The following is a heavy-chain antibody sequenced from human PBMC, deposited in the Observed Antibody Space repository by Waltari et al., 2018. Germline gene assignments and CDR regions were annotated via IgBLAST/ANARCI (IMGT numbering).Heavy chain of an antibody. V-gene: IGHV4-61*09. D-gene: IGHD7-27*01. Sequence: QVQLQESGPGLVKPSQTLSLTCTVSGGSISSGSYYWSWIRQPAGKGLEWIGYIYTSGSTNYNPSLKSRVTISVDTSKNQFSLKLSSVTAADTAVYYCARDNWGWYFDLWGRGTLVTVSS. CDR2: IYTSGST. CDR3: ARDNWGWYFDL. J-gene: IGHJ2*01. CDR1: GGSISSGSYY.